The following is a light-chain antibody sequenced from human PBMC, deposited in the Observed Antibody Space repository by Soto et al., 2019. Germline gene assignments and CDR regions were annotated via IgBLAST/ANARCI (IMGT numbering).Light chain of an antibody. V-gene: IGKV1-5*01. Sequence: DIQMTQSPSTLSASVGDRVTIACRASQTINNWLAWYQQKPGKAPKLLIYHVSTLASGVPARFSGSGSGTEFTLTINSLQPDDFATYYCQQYNSFSTFGQGTKVDIK. CDR1: QTINNW. CDR2: HVS. J-gene: IGKJ1*01. CDR3: QQYNSFST.